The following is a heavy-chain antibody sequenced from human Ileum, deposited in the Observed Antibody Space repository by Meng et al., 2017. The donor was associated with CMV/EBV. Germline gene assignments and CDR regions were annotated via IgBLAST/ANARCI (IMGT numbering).Heavy chain of an antibody. CDR3: ARHDYYGSGWKDWFDP. CDR2: ISYSGST. V-gene: IGHV4-39*01. D-gene: IGHD3-10*01. J-gene: IGHJ5*02. Sequence: QLQLQESGPGLVKPPETLSLTCTVSGGSTSSTSYYWGWIRQPPGKGLGWIGSISYSGSTSYNPSLKSRVTISVDTSKNQFSLRLSSVTAADTAIYYCARHDYYGSGWKDWFDPWGQGTLVTVSS. CDR1: GGSTSSTSYY.